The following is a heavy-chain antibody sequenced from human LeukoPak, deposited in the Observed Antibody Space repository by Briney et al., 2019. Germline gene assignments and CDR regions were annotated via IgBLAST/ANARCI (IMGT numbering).Heavy chain of an antibody. CDR1: GFTFSSYG. CDR2: IRYDGSNK. Sequence: PGGSLRHSCAASGFTFSSYGMHWVRQAPGKGLEWEAFIRYDGSNKYYADSVKGRFTISRDNSKNTLYLQINSLRAEDTAVYSCAKEIAHYYDSSGYYWGYAFDIWGQGTMVTVSS. CDR3: AKEIAHYYDSSGYYWGYAFDI. J-gene: IGHJ3*02. V-gene: IGHV3-30*02. D-gene: IGHD3-22*01.